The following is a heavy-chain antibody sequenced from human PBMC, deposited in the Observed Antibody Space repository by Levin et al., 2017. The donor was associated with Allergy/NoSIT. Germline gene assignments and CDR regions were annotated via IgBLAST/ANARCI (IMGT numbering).Heavy chain of an antibody. Sequence: PSETLSLTCTVSGGSISSYYWTWIRQPPGKGLEWIGYISYIGSTNYNPSLKSRVTISVDTSKNQFSLKLSSVTAADTAVYYCVGGSGRPLGGDIWGQGTRVTVSS. CDR3: VGGSGRPLGGDI. CDR1: GGSISSYY. CDR2: ISYIGST. V-gene: IGHV4-59*08. J-gene: IGHJ3*02. D-gene: IGHD3-10*01.